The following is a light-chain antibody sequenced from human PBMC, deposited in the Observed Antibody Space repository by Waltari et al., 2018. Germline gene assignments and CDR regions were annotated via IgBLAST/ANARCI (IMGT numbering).Light chain of an antibody. V-gene: IGLV2-11*01. Sequence: QSALTQPRSVSGSPGQSVTLSCTGTSSDVGSYNYVSWFQQHPGKAPKLMIYDVTKRPSGVPDRFSGSKSGITASLTISGLQADDEADYYCCSYAGSYTLGVFGGGTKLTVL. CDR1: SSDVGSYNY. CDR3: CSYAGSYTLGV. J-gene: IGLJ3*02. CDR2: DVT.